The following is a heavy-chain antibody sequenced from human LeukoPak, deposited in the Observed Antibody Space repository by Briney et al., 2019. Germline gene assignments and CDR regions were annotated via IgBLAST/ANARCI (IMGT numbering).Heavy chain of an antibody. CDR3: ARDRSLYYYDSSGYSDY. CDR2: ISYDGSNK. CDR1: GFTFSTYA. Sequence: PGGSPRLSCTASGFTFSTYAMHWVRQAPGKGLEWVAVISYDGSNKYYADSVKGRFTISRDNSKNTLYLQMNSLRAEDTAVYYCARDRSLYYYDSSGYSDYWGQGTLVTVSS. V-gene: IGHV3-30*04. J-gene: IGHJ4*02. D-gene: IGHD3-22*01.